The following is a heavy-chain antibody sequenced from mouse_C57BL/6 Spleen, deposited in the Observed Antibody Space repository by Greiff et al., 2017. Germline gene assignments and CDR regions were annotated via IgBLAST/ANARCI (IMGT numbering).Heavy chain of an antibody. J-gene: IGHJ4*01. CDR2: SRNKANDYTT. CDR3: ARDARSDGYDEYYAMDY. Sequence: EVNLVESGGGLVQSGRSLRLSCATSGFTFSDFYMEWVRQAPGKGLEWIAASRNKANDYTTEYSASVKGRFIASRATSQSILYLQMNALRAEETAIYECARDARSDGYDEYYAMDYWGQGTSVTVSS. V-gene: IGHV7-1*01. CDR1: GFTFSDFY. D-gene: IGHD2-2*01.